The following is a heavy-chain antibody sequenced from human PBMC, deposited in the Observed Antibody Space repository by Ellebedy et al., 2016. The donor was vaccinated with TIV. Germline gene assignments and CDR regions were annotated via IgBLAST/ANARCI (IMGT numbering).Heavy chain of an antibody. CDR1: GFTVSNNY. Sequence: ESLKISCAASGFTVSNNYMSWFRQGPGKGLGWVSLIYSGGNTHYADSVKGRFTISRDSSDNTVYLQMNSLRVEDTAVYYCATGYAQNGQWGQGTLVTVSS. CDR2: IYSGGNT. CDR3: ATGYAQNGQ. V-gene: IGHV3-66*01. J-gene: IGHJ4*02. D-gene: IGHD2-8*01.